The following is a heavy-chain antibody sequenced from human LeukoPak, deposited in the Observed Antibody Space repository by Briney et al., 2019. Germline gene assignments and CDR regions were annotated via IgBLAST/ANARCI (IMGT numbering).Heavy chain of an antibody. D-gene: IGHD4-17*01. CDR3: ARAVYGFDAFDI. V-gene: IGHV3-21*01. CDR1: GFTFSSYS. J-gene: IGHJ3*02. CDR2: ISSSSSYI. Sequence: GSLRLSCAASGFTFSSYSMNWVRQAPGKGLEWVSSISSSSSYIYYADSVKGRFTISRDNAKNSLYLQMNSLRAEDTAVYYCARAVYGFDAFDIWGQGTMVTVSS.